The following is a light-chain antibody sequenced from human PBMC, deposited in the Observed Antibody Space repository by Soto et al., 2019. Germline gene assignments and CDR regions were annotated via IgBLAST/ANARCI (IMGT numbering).Light chain of an antibody. Sequence: EIVLTQSPGTLSLSPGERATLSCRASQSVSSSSLAWYQQKPGQAPRLLIYGASGRATGIPDRFSGSGSGTDFTLTISRREPEDFAVYYCQQYGSLAFTFGPGTKVDIK. V-gene: IGKV3-20*01. CDR2: GAS. J-gene: IGKJ3*01. CDR1: QSVSSSS. CDR3: QQYGSLAFT.